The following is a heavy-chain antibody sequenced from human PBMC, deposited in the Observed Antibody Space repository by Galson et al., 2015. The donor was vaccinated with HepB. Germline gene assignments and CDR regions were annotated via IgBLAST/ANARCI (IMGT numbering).Heavy chain of an antibody. CDR2: FSGSGGGT. V-gene: IGHV3-23*01. J-gene: IGHJ4*02. Sequence: SLRLSCAVSGFTLSSYAMTWVRQAPGKALEWVSGFSGSGGGTYYADSVKGRFTISRDNSKNTLYLQMNSLRAEDTAVYYCAKGLDTFECWGQGTLVSVSS. D-gene: IGHD3-9*01. CDR3: AKGLDTFEC. CDR1: GFTLSSYA.